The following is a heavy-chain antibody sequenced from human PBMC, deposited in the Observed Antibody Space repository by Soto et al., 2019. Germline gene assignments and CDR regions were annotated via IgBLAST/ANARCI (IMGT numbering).Heavy chain of an antibody. CDR3: AREAGVYGSGSYGMDV. J-gene: IGHJ6*02. D-gene: IGHD3-10*01. CDR2: ISYDGTNK. CDR1: GFTFSSYA. Sequence: QVQLVESGGGVVQPGRSLRLSCAASGFTFSSYAMHWVRQAPGKGLEWVAVISYDGTNKYYADSVKGRFTMSRDNSKHPLSLQMNSLRAEDASVYYCAREAGVYGSGSYGMDVWGQGTTVTVSS. V-gene: IGHV3-30-3*01.